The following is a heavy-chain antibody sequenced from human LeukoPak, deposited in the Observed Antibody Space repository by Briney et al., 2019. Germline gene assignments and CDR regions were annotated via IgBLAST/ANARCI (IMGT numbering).Heavy chain of an antibody. D-gene: IGHD5-12*01. V-gene: IGHV3-66*01. J-gene: IGHJ4*02. Sequence: GGSLRLSCAASGFTVKSNYMSWVRQAPGKGLDWVSLIYSGGSTFYADSVEGRFTISRDNSKNTLYLQMNSLRPEDTAVYSCARARGGGYEYFDYWGQGTLVTVSS. CDR3: ARARGGGYEYFDY. CDR2: IYSGGST. CDR1: GFTVKSNY.